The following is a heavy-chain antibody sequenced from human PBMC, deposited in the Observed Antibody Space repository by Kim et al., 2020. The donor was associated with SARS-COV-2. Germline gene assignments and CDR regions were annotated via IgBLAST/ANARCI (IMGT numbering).Heavy chain of an antibody. CDR1: GFSFTTNW. V-gene: IGHV3-7*01. CDR2: RTADGSEQ. D-gene: IGHD2-15*01. Sequence: GGSLRLSCVAAGFSFTTNWRSWDVQAPRQGLECVSTRTADGSEQYFVESVEGRFTISRDNAKNSLFLQMNSLSAEDTAVYYCARDRKYSLDYWGQGTLVTVSS. J-gene: IGHJ4*02. CDR3: ARDRKYSLDY.